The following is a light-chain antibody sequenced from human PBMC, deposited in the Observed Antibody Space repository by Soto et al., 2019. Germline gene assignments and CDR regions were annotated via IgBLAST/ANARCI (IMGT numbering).Light chain of an antibody. CDR3: QSYDSSLTAYV. V-gene: IGLV1-40*01. CDR1: SSKIGPNYD. CDR2: GNS. Sequence: QSVLTQPPSVSGAPGQRVTISCTGISSKIGPNYDVHWYQQLPGAAPKLLIYGNSNRPSGVPNRFSGSKSGTSASLAITELQAEDEADYYCQSYDSSLTAYVFGAGTKVTVL. J-gene: IGLJ1*01.